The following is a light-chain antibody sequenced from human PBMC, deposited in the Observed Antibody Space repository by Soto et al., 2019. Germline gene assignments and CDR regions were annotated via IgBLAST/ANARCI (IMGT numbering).Light chain of an antibody. Sequence: DMQMTQSPCTLSASVGDRVSITCRASQSINGRLAWYQQKPGKAPKLLIYAASSLQSGVPSRFSGSGSGTEFTLTISSLQSEDFAVYYCQQYSAWVWTFGRGTKVDIK. CDR1: QSINGR. J-gene: IGKJ1*01. CDR3: QQYSAWVWT. V-gene: IGKV1-5*01. CDR2: AAS.